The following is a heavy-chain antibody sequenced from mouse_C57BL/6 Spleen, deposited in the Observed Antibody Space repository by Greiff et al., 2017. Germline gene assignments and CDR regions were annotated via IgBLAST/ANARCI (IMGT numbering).Heavy chain of an antibody. Sequence: EVQLQQSGAELVKPGASVKISCTASGFTFTDYYMNWVKQSHGKSLEWIGTINPNNGGTSYNQKFKGKATLTVDKSSSTAYMELRSLTSEDSAVYYCAKSYYGSRDDYWGQGTTLTVSS. CDR2: INPNNGGT. CDR1: GFTFTDYY. V-gene: IGHV1-26*01. J-gene: IGHJ2*01. D-gene: IGHD1-1*01. CDR3: AKSYYGSRDDY.